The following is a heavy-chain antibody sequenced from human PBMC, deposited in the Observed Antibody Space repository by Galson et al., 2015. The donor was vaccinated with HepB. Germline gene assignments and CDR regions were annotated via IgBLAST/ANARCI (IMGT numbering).Heavy chain of an antibody. Sequence: SLRLSCAASGFTFTSYGMHWVRQAPGKGLEWVAGISYDGSNKYYADSVTGRFTISRDNSKNTLYLQMNSLRAEDTAVYYCAKDGVWWELANPFDYWGQGTLVTVSS. CDR1: GFTFTSYG. CDR3: AKDGVWWELANPFDY. V-gene: IGHV3-30*18. CDR2: ISYDGSNK. D-gene: IGHD1-26*01. J-gene: IGHJ4*02.